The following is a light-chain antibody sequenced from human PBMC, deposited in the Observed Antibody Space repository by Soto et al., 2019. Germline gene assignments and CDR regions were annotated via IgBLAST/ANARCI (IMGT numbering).Light chain of an antibody. CDR2: GTS. J-gene: IGKJ1*01. V-gene: IGKV3-20*01. Sequence: EIVLTQSPGTLSLSPGERATLSCRASQSVSSNLAWYQQKPGQAPRLLIYGTSSRATGIPDRFSGSGSGTDFTLTISRLEPEDFAVYYCQQYGNSGTFGQGTKVDIK. CDR1: QSVSSN. CDR3: QQYGNSGT.